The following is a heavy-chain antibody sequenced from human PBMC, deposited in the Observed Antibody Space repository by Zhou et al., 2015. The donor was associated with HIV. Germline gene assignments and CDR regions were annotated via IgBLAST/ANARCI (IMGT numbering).Heavy chain of an antibody. Sequence: QVQLVQSGAEVKKPGSSVKVSCKASGGTFSSYAISWVRQAPGQGLEWMGGIIPIFGTANYAQKFQGRVTITADESTSTAYMELSSLRSEDTAVYYCARDRKGRYNWNDQGARHYGYYFDYWGQGTLVTVSS. V-gene: IGHV1-69*01. J-gene: IGHJ4*02. CDR3: ARDRKGRYNWNDQGARHYGYYFDY. CDR2: IIPIFGTA. CDR1: GGTFSSYA. D-gene: IGHD1-20*01.